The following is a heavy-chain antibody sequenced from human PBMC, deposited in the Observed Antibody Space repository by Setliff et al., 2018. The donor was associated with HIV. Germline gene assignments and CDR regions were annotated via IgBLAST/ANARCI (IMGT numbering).Heavy chain of an antibody. CDR2: INPNSGGT. D-gene: IGHD3-22*01. CDR1: GYTFTGYY. CDR3: ARAAYGYDSSGYFFDY. Sequence: ASVKVSCKASGYTFTGYYMHWVRQAPGQGLEWMGWINPNSGGTNYAQKFQGRVTMTRDTSISTAYMELSRLRSDDTAVYYCARAAYGYDSSGYFFDYWGQGTLVTVSS. J-gene: IGHJ4*02. V-gene: IGHV1-2*02.